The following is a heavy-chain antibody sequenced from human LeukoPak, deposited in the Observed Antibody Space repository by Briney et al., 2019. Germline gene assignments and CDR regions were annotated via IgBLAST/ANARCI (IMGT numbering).Heavy chain of an antibody. CDR1: GGTFSSYA. J-gene: IGHJ6*03. Sequence: ASVKVSCKASGGTFSSYAISWVRQAPGQGLEWMGGIIPIFGTANYAQKFQGRVTITADKSTSTAYMELSSLRSEDTAVYYCARGGLGYCSSTSCYRTHYYYYMDVWGKGTMVTVSS. CDR3: ARGGLGYCSSTSCYRTHYYYYMDV. D-gene: IGHD2-2*01. CDR2: IIPIFGTA. V-gene: IGHV1-69*06.